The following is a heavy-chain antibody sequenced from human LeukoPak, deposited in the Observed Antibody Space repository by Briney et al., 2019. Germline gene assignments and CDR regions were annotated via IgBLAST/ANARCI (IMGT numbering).Heavy chain of an antibody. Sequence: AASVKVSCKASGYIFTSYGISWVRQAPGQGLEWMGWISAYNGNTNYAQTLQGRVTMTTDTSTSTAYMELRSLRSDDTAVYYCARNKPTGFNWFDPWGQGTLVTVSS. D-gene: IGHD4-11*01. CDR1: GYIFTSYG. J-gene: IGHJ5*02. V-gene: IGHV1-18*01. CDR3: ARNKPTGFNWFDP. CDR2: ISAYNGNT.